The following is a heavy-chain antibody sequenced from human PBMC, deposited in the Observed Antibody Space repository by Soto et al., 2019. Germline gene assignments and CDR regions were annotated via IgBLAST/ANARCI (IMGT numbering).Heavy chain of an antibody. J-gene: IGHJ4*02. CDR3: ERARLVVAIATREVS. CDR2: INSDGSST. V-gene: IGHV3-74*01. CDR1: GFTFSSYW. Sequence: EVQLVESGGGLVQPGGSLRLSCAASGFTFSSYWMHWVRQAPGKGLVWVSRINSDGSSTSYGDSVEGRFTISRDNAKNSMYMQITSRRGEEMAVYLCERARLVVAIATREVSGAQGTLVTVS. D-gene: IGHD2-21*01.